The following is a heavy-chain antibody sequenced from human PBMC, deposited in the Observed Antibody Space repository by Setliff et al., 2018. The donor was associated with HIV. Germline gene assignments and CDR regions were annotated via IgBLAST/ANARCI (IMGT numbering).Heavy chain of an antibody. V-gene: IGHV4-61*09. CDR2: IYTNGYT. J-gene: IGHJ3*01. CDR1: GGSISSGSHY. CDR3: ARAPPGIQNDAFDV. Sequence: LSLTCSVSGGSISSGSHYWTWIRQPAGKGPEWIGHIYTNGYTNYNPSLKSRVTISVDTSKNQFSLKLTSVTAADTAVYYCARAPPGIQNDAFDVWGQGTMVTVSS.